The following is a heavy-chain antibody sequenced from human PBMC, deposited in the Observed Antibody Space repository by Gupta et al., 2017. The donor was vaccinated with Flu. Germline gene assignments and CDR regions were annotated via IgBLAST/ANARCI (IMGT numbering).Heavy chain of an antibody. CDR3: TRTPAYSSSWFTPYFDY. V-gene: IGHV3-49*03. J-gene: IGHJ4*02. CDR2: IRSKTYGEAT. Sequence: EVQLVESGGGLAQPGRSLRLSCTTSGFTFGDSDMHWFRQAPGKGLEWVGFIRSKTYGEATEYAASVKGRFTISRDDSRGIAYLQMNSLKTDDTAVYYCTRTPAYSSSWFTPYFDYWGQGTLVTVSS. CDR1: GFTFGDSD. D-gene: IGHD6-13*01.